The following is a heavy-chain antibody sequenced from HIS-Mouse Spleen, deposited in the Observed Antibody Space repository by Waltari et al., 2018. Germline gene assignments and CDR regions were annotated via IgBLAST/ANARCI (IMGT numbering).Heavy chain of an antibody. J-gene: IGHJ4*02. CDR3: ARGLGDY. CDR1: GGSISSSSYY. V-gene: IGHV4-39*07. Sequence: QLQLQESGPGLVKPSETLSLTCTVSGGSISSSSYYWGWIRQPPGKGLEWIWSIYYSGRTHYNPSLKSRVTISVDTSKNQFSLKLSSVTAADTAVYYCARGLGDYWGQGTLVTVSS. D-gene: IGHD1-26*01. CDR2: IYYSGRT.